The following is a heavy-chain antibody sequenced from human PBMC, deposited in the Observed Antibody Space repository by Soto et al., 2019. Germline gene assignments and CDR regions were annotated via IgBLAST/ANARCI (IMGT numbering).Heavy chain of an antibody. J-gene: IGHJ4*02. CDR2: INWNGGST. D-gene: IGHD3-10*01. CDR1: GFTFDDYG. Sequence: GGSLRLSCAASGFTFDDYGMSWVRQAPGKGLEWVSGINWNGGSTGYADSVKGRFTISRDNAKNSLYLQMNSLRAEDTALYYCARGDGFGEVEGRFDYWGQGTLVTVSS. CDR3: ARGDGFGEVEGRFDY. V-gene: IGHV3-20*04.